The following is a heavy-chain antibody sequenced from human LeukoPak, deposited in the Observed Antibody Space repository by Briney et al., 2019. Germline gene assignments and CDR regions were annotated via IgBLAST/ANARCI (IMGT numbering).Heavy chain of an antibody. J-gene: IGHJ4*02. CDR2: IYTSGST. D-gene: IGHD6-19*01. V-gene: IGHV4-4*07. CDR1: GGSISSYY. Sequence: PSETLSLTCTVSGGSISSYYWSCIRHPAGKGLEWSGRIYTSGSTNYNPSLKSRVTMSVDTSKNQFSLKLSSVTAADTAVYYCARWDSSGQNFDYWGQGTLVTVSS. CDR3: ARWDSSGQNFDY.